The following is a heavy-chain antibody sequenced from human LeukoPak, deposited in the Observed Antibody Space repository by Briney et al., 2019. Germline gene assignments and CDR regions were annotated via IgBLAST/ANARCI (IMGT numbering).Heavy chain of an antibody. D-gene: IGHD6-6*01. CDR2: ISADNGNT. V-gene: IGHV1-18*01. Sequence: GASVKVSCKASGYTFTSYGISWVRQAPGQGLEWMGWISADNGNTNYAQKVHGRLTMTTDTSTSTAYMELSSLRSEDTAVYFCASLGEGKQLGFDYWGQGTLVTVSS. CDR3: ASLGEGKQLGFDY. J-gene: IGHJ4*02. CDR1: GYTFTSYG.